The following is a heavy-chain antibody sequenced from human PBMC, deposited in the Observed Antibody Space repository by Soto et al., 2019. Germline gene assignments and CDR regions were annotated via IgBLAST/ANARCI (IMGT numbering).Heavy chain of an antibody. Sequence: PGQGLEWMGWISAYNGNTNYAQKLQGRVTMPTDPSTSPAYMELRSLRSDDTAVYYCANRYSSGWSLSYSDPWVQRTLVTVSS. CDR2: ISAYNGNT. V-gene: IGHV1-18*01. CDR3: ANRYSSGWSLSYSDP. J-gene: IGHJ5*02. D-gene: IGHD6-19*01.